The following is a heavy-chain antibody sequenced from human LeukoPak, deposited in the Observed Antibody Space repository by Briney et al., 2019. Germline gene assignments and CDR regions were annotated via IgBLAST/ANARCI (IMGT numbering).Heavy chain of an antibody. J-gene: IGHJ5*02. D-gene: IGHD6-13*01. CDR1: GFTFSNYE. CDR3: ARPPGIAAAWFDP. CDR2: IDYSGST. Sequence: LRLSCAASGFTFSNYEMNWVRQPPGKGLEWIGNIDYSGSTYYNPSLKSRVTISIDTSKNQFSLNVSSVTAADTAVYYCARPPGIAAAWFDPWGQGTLVTVSS. V-gene: IGHV4-39*01.